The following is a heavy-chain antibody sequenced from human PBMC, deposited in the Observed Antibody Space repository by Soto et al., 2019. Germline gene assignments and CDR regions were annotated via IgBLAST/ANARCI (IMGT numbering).Heavy chain of an antibody. CDR2: ISAYNGNT. V-gene: IGHV1-18*01. J-gene: IGHJ6*03. Sequence: QVQLVQSGAEVKKPGASVKVSCKASGYTFTSYGISWVRQAPGQGLEWMGWISAYNGNTNYAQKLQGRVTMTTDTSTSTAYVELRSLRSDDTAVDYCARDGETGSSSSGGGVGYYYYMDVWGKGATVTVSS. D-gene: IGHD6-6*01. CDR1: GYTFTSYG. CDR3: ARDGETGSSSSGGGVGYYYYMDV.